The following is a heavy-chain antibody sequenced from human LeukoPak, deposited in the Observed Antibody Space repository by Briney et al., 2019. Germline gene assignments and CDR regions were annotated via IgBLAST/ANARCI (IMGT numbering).Heavy chain of an antibody. CDR2: INSDGSNR. Sequence: PGGSLRLSCAASGFTFSSNWMHWVRQAPGKGLVWVARINSDGSNRNYADSVKGRFTISRDNAKNTLCLLMNSLRAEDTAVYYCAMQWLSPFDSWGQGTLVTVSS. D-gene: IGHD6-19*01. CDR1: GFTFSSNW. CDR3: AMQWLSPFDS. V-gene: IGHV3-74*01. J-gene: IGHJ4*02.